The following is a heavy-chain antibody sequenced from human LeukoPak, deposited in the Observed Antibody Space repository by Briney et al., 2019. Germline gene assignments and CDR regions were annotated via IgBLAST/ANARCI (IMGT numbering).Heavy chain of an antibody. CDR1: GFTFRNYG. D-gene: IGHD3-22*01. CDR3: AKDQRHYYDSSGFLTPDY. V-gene: IGHV3-30*18. CDR2: ISYDGSKK. J-gene: IGHJ4*02. Sequence: PGRSLRLSCAASGFTFRNYGMHWVRQAPGKGLEWVAVISYDGSKKYYADSVKGRFTISRDNSENMLYPQMNSVRAEDTAVFYCAKDQRHYYDSSGFLTPDYWGQGTLVTVSS.